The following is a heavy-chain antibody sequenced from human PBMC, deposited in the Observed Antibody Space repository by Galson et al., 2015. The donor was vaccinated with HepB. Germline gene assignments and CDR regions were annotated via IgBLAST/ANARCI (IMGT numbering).Heavy chain of an antibody. V-gene: IGHV1-18*04. D-gene: IGHD6-19*01. CDR1: GYTFTSYG. Sequence: SVKVSCKASGYTFTSYGISWVRQAPGQGLEWMGWISAYNGNTNYAQKLQGRVTMTTDTSTSTAYMELRSLRSDDTAVYYCTRDSLYGAVAGPNWFDPWGQGTLVTVSS. CDR3: TRDSLYGAVAGPNWFDP. J-gene: IGHJ5*02. CDR2: ISAYNGNT.